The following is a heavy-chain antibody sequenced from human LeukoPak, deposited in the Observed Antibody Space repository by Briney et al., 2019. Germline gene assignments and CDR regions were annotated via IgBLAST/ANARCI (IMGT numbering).Heavy chain of an antibody. D-gene: IGHD2-2*01. J-gene: IGHJ4*02. V-gene: IGHV3-23*01. CDR3: AKDIEETRSTGFDY. Sequence: PGGSLRLSCAASGFTFSSYSMNWVRQAPGKGLEWVSAISGSGGSTYYADSVKGRFTISRDNSKNTLYLQMNSLRAEDTAVYYCAKDIEETRSTGFDYWGQGTLVTVSS. CDR2: ISGSGGST. CDR1: GFTFSSYS.